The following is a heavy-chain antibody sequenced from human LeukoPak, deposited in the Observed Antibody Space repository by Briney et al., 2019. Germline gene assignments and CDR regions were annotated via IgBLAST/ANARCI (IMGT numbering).Heavy chain of an antibody. CDR2: ISGSSRTM. Sequence: GGSLRLSCAASGFTFSTYSMNCVRQAPGKGMEWVSYISGSSRTMYYADSVKGRFTISRDNVKKSLYLQMNSLRAEDTAVYYCARDLGLYDYGGNIDYWGQGTLVTVSS. D-gene: IGHD4-23*01. V-gene: IGHV3-48*04. J-gene: IGHJ4*02. CDR3: ARDLGLYDYGGNIDY. CDR1: GFTFSTYS.